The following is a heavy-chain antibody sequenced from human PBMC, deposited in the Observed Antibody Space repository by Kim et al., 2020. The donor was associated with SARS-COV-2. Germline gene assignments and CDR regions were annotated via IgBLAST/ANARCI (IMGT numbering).Heavy chain of an antibody. D-gene: IGHD3-9*01. Sequence: GGSLRLSCAASGFTFSDYGVTWVRQAPGKGLEWVSSIGGSGATTYYGDSMKGRVTISRDKSKDTLYLQMHSLRAEDTAIYYCAVITGYYYGYWGQGTLVTVSP. CDR3: AVITGYYYGY. CDR1: GFTFSDYG. J-gene: IGHJ4*02. V-gene: IGHV3-23*01. CDR2: IGGSGATT.